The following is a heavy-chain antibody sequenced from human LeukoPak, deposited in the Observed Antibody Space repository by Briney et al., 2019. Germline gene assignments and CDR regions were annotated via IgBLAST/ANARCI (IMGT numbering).Heavy chain of an antibody. J-gene: IGHJ6*02. CDR1: GGSISSGDYY. Sequence: PSQTLSLTCTVSGGSISSGDYYWSWIRQPPGKGLEWIGYIYYSGSTYYNPSPKSRVTISVDTSKNQFSLKLSSVTAADTAVYYCARQYSGYDDYYYGMDVWGQGTTVTVSS. D-gene: IGHD5-12*01. CDR3: ARQYSGYDDYYYGMDV. V-gene: IGHV4-30-4*01. CDR2: IYYSGST.